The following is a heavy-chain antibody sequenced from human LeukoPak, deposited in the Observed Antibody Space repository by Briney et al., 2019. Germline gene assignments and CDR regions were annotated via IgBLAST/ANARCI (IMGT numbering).Heavy chain of an antibody. Sequence: GGSLRLSCAASGFTVSSNYKSWVRQAPGKGLEWVSVIYSGGSTYYADSVKGRFTISRDNSKNTLYLQMNSLRAEDTAVYYCARVKMATIDYWGQGTLVTVSS. CDR1: GFTVSSNY. J-gene: IGHJ4*02. V-gene: IGHV3-53*01. D-gene: IGHD5-24*01. CDR2: IYSGGST. CDR3: ARVKMATIDY.